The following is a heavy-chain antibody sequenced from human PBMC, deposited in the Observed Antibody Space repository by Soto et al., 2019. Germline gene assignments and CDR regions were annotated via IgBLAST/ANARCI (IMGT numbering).Heavy chain of an antibody. Sequence: PGGSLRLSCAASGFTFSDAWMSWVRQAPGKGLEWVGRIKSKTDGGTTDYAAPVKGRFTISRDDSKNTLYLQMNSLKTEDTAVYYCTTEGLDSDSSGSFDYWGQGTLVTVSS. CDR2: IKSKTDGGTT. V-gene: IGHV3-15*01. CDR3: TTEGLDSDSSGSFDY. J-gene: IGHJ4*02. D-gene: IGHD3-22*01. CDR1: GFTFSDAW.